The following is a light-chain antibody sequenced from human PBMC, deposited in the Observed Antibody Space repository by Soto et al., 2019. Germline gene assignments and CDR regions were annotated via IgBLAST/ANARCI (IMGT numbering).Light chain of an antibody. CDR3: QQYGGSPLFT. CDR1: QGVTTAY. V-gene: IGKV3-20*01. CDR2: GAS. Sequence: EIVLTQSPGTLSLSPGERATLSCRASQGVTTAYLAWYQHKPGQAPRLLIYGASNRATGIPDRFSGSGSGTYFTLTISRLEPEDFAVYFCQQYGGSPLFTFGPGTRVDFK. J-gene: IGKJ3*01.